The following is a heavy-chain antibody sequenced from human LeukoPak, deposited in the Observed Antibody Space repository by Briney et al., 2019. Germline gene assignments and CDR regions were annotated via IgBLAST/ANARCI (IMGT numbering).Heavy chain of an antibody. CDR2: IYHSGST. CDR3: ARGRWDILTGYNWFDP. J-gene: IGHJ5*02. V-gene: IGHV4-38-2*02. D-gene: IGHD3-9*01. CDR1: GYSISSGYY. Sequence: SETLSLTCTVSGYSISSGYYWGWIRQPPGKGLEWIGSIYHSGSTYYNPSLKSRVTISVDTSKNQFSLKLNSVTAADTAVYYCARGRWDILTGYNWFDPWGQGTLVTVSS.